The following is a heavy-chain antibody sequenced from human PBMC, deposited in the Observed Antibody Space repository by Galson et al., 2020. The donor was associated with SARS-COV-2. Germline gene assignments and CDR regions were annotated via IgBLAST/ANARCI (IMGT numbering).Heavy chain of an antibody. CDR3: AKDRTPNLLL. CDR2: ISGSGGTT. Sequence: GESLKISCAASGFTFRGYGMSWVRQVPGKELEWVSGISGSGGTTYYADSVKGRFTISRDNSKSTLYLQMNSLRAEDTAVYFCAKDRTPNLLLWGQGTLVTVSS. J-gene: IGHJ4*02. V-gene: IGHV3-23*01. D-gene: IGHD2-15*01. CDR1: GFTFRGYG.